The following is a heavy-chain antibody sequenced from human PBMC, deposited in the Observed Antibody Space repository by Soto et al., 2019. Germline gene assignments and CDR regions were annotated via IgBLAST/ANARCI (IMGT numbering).Heavy chain of an antibody. V-gene: IGHV3-23*01. D-gene: IGHD2-15*01. CDR1: GFTFSSYD. Sequence: EVQVLESGGGLVQPGGSLRLSCAASGFTFSSYDMNWVRQAPGKGLEWVSGVSASGSITSYADSAKGRFTISRDNAKNTVFLQMTGLRAEDTAVYFCAKGDCSGSRCYRGFDYWGQGTLVTVSS. CDR2: VSASGSIT. J-gene: IGHJ4*02. CDR3: AKGDCSGSRCYRGFDY.